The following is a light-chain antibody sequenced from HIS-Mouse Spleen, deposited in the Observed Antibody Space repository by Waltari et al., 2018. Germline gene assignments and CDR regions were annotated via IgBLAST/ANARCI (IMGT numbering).Light chain of an antibody. Sequence: SYVLTQPPSVSVAPGKTARITCGGNNIGSKSVHWYQQKPGQAPLLVVYDDSDRPSGSPERFSGSNSGNTATLTISRVEAGEEADYYWQVWDSSSDHPYVFGTGTKVTVL. CDR3: QVWDSSSDHPYV. V-gene: IGLV3-21*03. CDR2: DDS. J-gene: IGLJ1*01. CDR1: NIGSKS.